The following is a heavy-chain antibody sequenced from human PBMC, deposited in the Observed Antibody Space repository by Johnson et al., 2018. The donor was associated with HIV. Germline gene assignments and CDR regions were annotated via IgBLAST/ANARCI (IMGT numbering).Heavy chain of an antibody. D-gene: IGHD5-12*01. CDR3: AREGWLLYAFDI. J-gene: IGHJ3*02. V-gene: IGHV3-30*03. CDR1: GFTFSNYG. CDR2: VSYDGSYK. Sequence: VQLVESGGGVVQPGRSLRLSCAASGFTFSNYGMHWVRQAPGKGLEWVAVVSYDGSYKDYADSVKGRFTISRDNSKNTLYLQMNSLRAEDTAVYYCAREGWLLYAFDIWGQGTMVTVSS.